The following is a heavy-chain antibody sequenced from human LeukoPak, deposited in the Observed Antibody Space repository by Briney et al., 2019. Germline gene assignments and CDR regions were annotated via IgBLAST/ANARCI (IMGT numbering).Heavy chain of an antibody. CDR3: ARDFVHDYGDYERDY. Sequence: ASVKVSCKASGYTVTGYYMHWVRQAPGQGLEWMGWINPNSGGTNYAQKFQGRVTMTRDTSISTAYMELSRLRSDDTAVYYCARDFVHDYGDYERDYWGQGTLVTVSS. J-gene: IGHJ4*02. CDR2: INPNSGGT. D-gene: IGHD4-17*01. V-gene: IGHV1-2*02. CDR1: GYTVTGYY.